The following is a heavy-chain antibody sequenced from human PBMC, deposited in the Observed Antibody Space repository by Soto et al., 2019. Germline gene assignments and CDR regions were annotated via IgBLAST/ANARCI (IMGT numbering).Heavy chain of an antibody. CDR3: ARARWGFDAFDI. D-gene: IGHD2-21*01. CDR1: GYTFTSYY. CDR2: INPSGGST. J-gene: IGHJ3*02. Sequence: ASVKVSCKASGYTFTSYYMHCVRQAPGQGLEWMGIINPSGGSTSYAQKFQGRVTMTRDTSTSTVYMELSSLRSEDTAVYYCARARWGFDAFDIWGQGTMVTVSS. V-gene: IGHV1-46*01.